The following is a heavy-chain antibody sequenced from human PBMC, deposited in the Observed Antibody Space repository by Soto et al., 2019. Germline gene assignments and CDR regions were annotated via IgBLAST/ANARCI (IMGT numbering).Heavy chain of an antibody. D-gene: IGHD3-16*01. CDR3: ARWGTTGGFDL. Sequence: QVQLVESGGGVVQPGTSLRRSCAASGFRFKSFVMHWVRQAPGKGLGWVAFTAYDGNNKDYGDSVKGRFTVSRDNSQNTLHLQMDFLRPEDTALYYCARWGTTGGFDLWGQGTLVSVSS. CDR2: TAYDGNNK. J-gene: IGHJ4*02. CDR1: GFRFKSFV. V-gene: IGHV3-30*19.